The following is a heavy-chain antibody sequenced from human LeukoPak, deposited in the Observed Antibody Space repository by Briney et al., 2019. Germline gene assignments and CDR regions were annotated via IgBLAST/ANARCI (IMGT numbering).Heavy chain of an antibody. V-gene: IGHV3-66*01. Sequence: GGSLRLSGSASGFTVNSNYMSGVRPAPGNGLDGVAVSYSGGSTYYADSLGGRFTISRDNSKNTLYLQMNSLSAEDTAVSYCARDYSGSGSYHNVFGYWGQGTLVTVSS. CDR3: ARDYSGSGSYHNVFGY. CDR2: SYSGGST. D-gene: IGHD3-10*01. CDR1: GFTVNSNY. J-gene: IGHJ4*02.